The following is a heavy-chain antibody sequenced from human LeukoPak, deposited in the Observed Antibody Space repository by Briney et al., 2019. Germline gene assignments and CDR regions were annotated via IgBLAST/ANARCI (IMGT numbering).Heavy chain of an antibody. CDR2: IYPGDSDS. D-gene: IGHD2-15*01. J-gene: IGHJ3*02. Sequence: GESLKISCKGSGYSFTSYWIGWVRQMPGKGLEWMGIIYPGDSDSRYSPSFQGQVTISADKSISTAYLQWSSLKASDTAMYYCARSDCSGGSYPDNNAFDIWGQGTMVTVSS. CDR3: ARSDCSGGSYPDNNAFDI. V-gene: IGHV5-51*01. CDR1: GYSFTSYW.